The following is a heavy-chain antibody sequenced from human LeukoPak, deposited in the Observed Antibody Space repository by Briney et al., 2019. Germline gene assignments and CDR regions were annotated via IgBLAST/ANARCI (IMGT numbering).Heavy chain of an antibody. J-gene: IGHJ4*02. D-gene: IGHD4-17*01. CDR1: GYTFTGYA. Sequence: ASVKVSCKASGYTFTGYAMHWVRQAPGQRLEWMGWINAGNGNTKYSQKFQGRVTITRDTSASTAYMELSSLRSEDTAVYYCARVTVTTGDDYWGQGTLVTVSS. CDR3: ARVTVTTGDDY. V-gene: IGHV1-3*01. CDR2: INAGNGNT.